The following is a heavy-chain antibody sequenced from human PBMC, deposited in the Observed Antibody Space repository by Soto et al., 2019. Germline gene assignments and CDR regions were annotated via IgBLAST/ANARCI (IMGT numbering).Heavy chain of an antibody. D-gene: IGHD4-17*01. CDR3: ARDDLGYGDYDLPMDV. CDR2: ISYDGSNK. V-gene: IGHV3-30-3*01. Sequence: QVQLVESGGGVVQPGRSLRLSCAASGFTFSSYAMHWVRQAPGKGLEWVAVISYDGSNKYYADSVKGRFTISRDNSKNTLYLQMNSLRAEDTAVYYSARDDLGYGDYDLPMDVWGQGTTVTVSS. J-gene: IGHJ6*02. CDR1: GFTFSSYA.